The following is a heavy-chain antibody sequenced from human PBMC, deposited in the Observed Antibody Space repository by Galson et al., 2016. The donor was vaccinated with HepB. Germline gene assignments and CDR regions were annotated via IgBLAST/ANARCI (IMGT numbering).Heavy chain of an antibody. Sequence: TLSLTCTVSGGSISRGGFSWNWVRQPPGKGLEWIGYMYHSGTPHYNPSLKSRVTISVDKSKNQFSLTLTSVTAADTAVYYCARGKSRPLDSWGQGILATVSS. CDR1: GGSISRGGFS. J-gene: IGHJ4*02. CDR2: MYHSGTP. CDR3: ARGKSRPLDS. V-gene: IGHV4-30-2*01.